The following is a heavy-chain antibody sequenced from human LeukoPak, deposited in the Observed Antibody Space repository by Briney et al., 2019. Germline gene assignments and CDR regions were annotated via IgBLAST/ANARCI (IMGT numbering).Heavy chain of an antibody. V-gene: IGHV3-21*01. CDR2: ISSSSSYI. CDR1: GFTFSSYS. D-gene: IGHD6-19*01. Sequence: GGSLRLSCAASGFTFSSYSMNWVRQAAWKRLECVSSISSSSSYIYYADSVKGRFTISRDNAKNSLYLQMNSLRAEDTAVYYCARRPSSGWPFDYWGQGTLVTVSS. J-gene: IGHJ4*02. CDR3: ARRPSSGWPFDY.